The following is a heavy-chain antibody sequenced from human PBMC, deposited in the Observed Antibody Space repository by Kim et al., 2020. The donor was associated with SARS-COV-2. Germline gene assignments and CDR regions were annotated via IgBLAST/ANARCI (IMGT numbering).Heavy chain of an antibody. V-gene: IGHV4-4*07. CDR1: GGSISSYY. CDR3: ARLGMGYYDFWSGYPPVNAFDI. Sequence: SETLSLTCTVSGGSISSYYLSWIRQPAGKGLEWIGRIYTSGSTNYNPSLKSRVTISVDTSKNQFSLKLSSVTAADTAVYYCARLGMGYYDFWSGYPPVNAFDIWGQGTMVTVSS. CDR2: IYTSGST. D-gene: IGHD3-3*01. J-gene: IGHJ3*02.